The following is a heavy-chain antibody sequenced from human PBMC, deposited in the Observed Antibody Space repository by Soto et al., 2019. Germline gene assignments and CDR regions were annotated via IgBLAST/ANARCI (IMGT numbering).Heavy chain of an antibody. CDR2: ISGSGGST. Sequence: GGSLRLSCAASGFTFSTYAMSWVRQAPGKGLEWVSGISGSGGSTYYADSVKGRFTISRDNSKNTLYLQMNSLRAEDTAVYYCAKEICCYGRSGPQYYCDCRDRGSLFTV. CDR3: AKEICCYGRSGPQYYCDC. J-gene: IGHJ4*02. V-gene: IGHV3-23*01. D-gene: IGHD3-22*01. CDR1: GFTFSTYA.